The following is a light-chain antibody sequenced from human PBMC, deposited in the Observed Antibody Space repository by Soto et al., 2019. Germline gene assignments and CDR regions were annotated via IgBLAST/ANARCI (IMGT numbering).Light chain of an antibody. V-gene: IGLV1-44*01. CDR2: DDN. CDR3: ATWDDSLDGGVV. CDR1: SSNIGGNT. J-gene: IGLJ3*02. Sequence: QSVLAQPPSASGTPGQSVTISCSGSSSNIGGNTVNWYQVLPGAAPRLLIYDDNRRPSGVPDRFSGSKSGTSPTLAISGLQSQDEADYYCATWDDSLDGGVVFGGGTKLTVL.